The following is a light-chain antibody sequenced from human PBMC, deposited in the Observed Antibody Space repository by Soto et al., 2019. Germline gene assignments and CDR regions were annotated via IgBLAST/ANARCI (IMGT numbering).Light chain of an antibody. CDR3: QQYDNLPPTWT. Sequence: DSQMTQSPTSLSASVGNRVTSPCKAIQDIATYLNWYQQKPGKAPNLLIYDASNLETGVPSRFSGGGSGTHFTFTISNLQPEDIATYYCQQYDNLPPTWTFGQGTMV. CDR1: QDIATY. J-gene: IGKJ1*01. V-gene: IGKV1-33*01. CDR2: DAS.